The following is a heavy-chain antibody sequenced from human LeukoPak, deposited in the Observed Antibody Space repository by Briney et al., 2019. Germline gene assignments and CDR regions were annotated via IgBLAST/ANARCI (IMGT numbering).Heavy chain of an antibody. CDR3: ARAGGNSYYDFWSGYYTPPYYYYMDV. Sequence: ASVKVSCKASGYTSTSYDINWVRQATGQGLEWMGWMNPNSGNTGYAQKFQGRVTITRNTSISTAYMELSSLRSEDTAVYYCARAGGNSYYDFWSGYYTPPYYYYMDVWGKGTTVTVSS. D-gene: IGHD3-3*01. CDR1: GYTSTSYD. V-gene: IGHV1-8*03. CDR2: MNPNSGNT. J-gene: IGHJ6*03.